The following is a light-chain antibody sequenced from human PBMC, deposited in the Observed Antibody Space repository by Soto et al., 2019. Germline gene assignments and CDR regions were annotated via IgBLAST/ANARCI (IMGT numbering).Light chain of an antibody. CDR3: AVWDDSLSGVV. J-gene: IGLJ2*01. CDR1: TSNVGSNL. CDR2: NDY. Sequence: QSALAQPPSASGTPGQRVTISCSGSTSNVGSNLASWYQQLPGSAPKLLIYNDYEPPSGVPDRFSGSKSGTSASLGISGLRSEDEADYFCAVWDDSLSGVVFGGGTQLTVL. V-gene: IGLV1-47*02.